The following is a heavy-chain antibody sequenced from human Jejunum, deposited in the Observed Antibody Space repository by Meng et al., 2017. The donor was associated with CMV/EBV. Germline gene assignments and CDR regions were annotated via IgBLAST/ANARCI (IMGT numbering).Heavy chain of an antibody. CDR3: TSEHEGWSGYDYAY. CDR1: GFNFNNAW. Sequence: EVQLVESGGGLVKPGGSLRLACAGSGFNFNNAWMSWVRQAPGKGLEWVGRIKKKGDGGTIDYAAPVKDRFTISRDDSKSTLYLQMNSLQIEDTAVYYCTSEHEGWSGYDYAYWGQGTLVTVAS. V-gene: IGHV3-15*05. CDR2: IKKKGDGGTI. J-gene: IGHJ4*02. D-gene: IGHD5-12*01.